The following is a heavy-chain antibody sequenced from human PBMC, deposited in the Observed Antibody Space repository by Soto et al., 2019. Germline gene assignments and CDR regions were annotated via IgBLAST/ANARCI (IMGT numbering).Heavy chain of an antibody. CDR3: AKDTYYYGSGSYYNGSYYYYYGMDV. D-gene: IGHD3-10*01. J-gene: IGHJ6*02. CDR2: ISGSGGST. V-gene: IGHV3-23*01. CDR1: GFTISSYA. Sequence: GSLRLSCAASGFTISSYAMRRVRQAPGKGLEWVSAISGSGGSTYYADSVKGRFTISRDNSKNTLYLQMNSLRAEDTAVYYCAKDTYYYGSGSYYNGSYYYYYGMDVWGQGTTVTVSS.